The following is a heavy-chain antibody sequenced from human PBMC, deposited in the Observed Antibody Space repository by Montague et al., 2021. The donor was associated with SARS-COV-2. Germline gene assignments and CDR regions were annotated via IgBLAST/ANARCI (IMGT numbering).Heavy chain of an antibody. Sequence: SLRLSCPASGFTFSSYWMHWVRQAPGKGLVWVSRINSDGSSTSYADSVKGRFTISRDNAKNTLYLQMNSLRAEDTAVYYCARDPYDSYYYYYMDVWGKGTTVTGSS. J-gene: IGHJ6*03. V-gene: IGHV3-74*01. CDR3: ARDPYDSYYYYYMDV. CDR2: INSDGSST. CDR1: GFTFSSYW.